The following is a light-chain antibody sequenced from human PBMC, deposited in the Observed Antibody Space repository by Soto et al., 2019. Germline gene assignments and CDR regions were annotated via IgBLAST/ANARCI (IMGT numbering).Light chain of an antibody. Sequence: EIVLTQSPGTLSLSQGERATLSCRASQSVSSSYLAWYQQKPGQAPRLLIYGASSSATGLKYRFNVSGSGTDFPLTISRLESEDFAVYYCQQYGSALYTFGQGTKLEIK. CDR3: QQYGSALYT. J-gene: IGKJ2*01. CDR1: QSVSSSY. CDR2: GAS. V-gene: IGKV3-20*01.